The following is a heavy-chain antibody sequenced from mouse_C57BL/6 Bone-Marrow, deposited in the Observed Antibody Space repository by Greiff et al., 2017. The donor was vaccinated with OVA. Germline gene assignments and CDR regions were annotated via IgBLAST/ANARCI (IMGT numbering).Heavy chain of an antibody. CDR2: IYPGDGDT. Sequence: VKLQESGAELVKPGASVKISCKASGYAFSSYWMNWVKQRPGKGLEWIGQIYPGDGDTNYNGKFKGKATLTADKSSSTAYMQLSSLTSEDSAVYFCARGGYYGSSYDWGQGTTLTVSS. J-gene: IGHJ2*01. V-gene: IGHV1-80*01. D-gene: IGHD1-1*01. CDR1: GYAFSSYW. CDR3: ARGGYYGSSYD.